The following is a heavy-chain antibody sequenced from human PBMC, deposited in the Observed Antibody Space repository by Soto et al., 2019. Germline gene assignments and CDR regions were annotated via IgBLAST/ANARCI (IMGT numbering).Heavy chain of an antibody. J-gene: IGHJ5*02. Sequence: SETLSLTCAVSGYSISSGLYWGWIRQPPGKGLEWIGTIYRGGITYYNPSLKSRVTISIDTSKNHFSLRLSSVTATDTAVYFCAIGSPDWFDPWGQGTLVTVSS. CDR1: GYSISSGLY. CDR2: IYRGGIT. D-gene: IGHD1-26*01. CDR3: AIGSPDWFDP. V-gene: IGHV4-38-2*01.